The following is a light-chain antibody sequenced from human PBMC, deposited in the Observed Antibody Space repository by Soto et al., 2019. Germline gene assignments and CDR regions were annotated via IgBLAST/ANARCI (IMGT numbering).Light chain of an antibody. CDR3: QQYYSNPIT. J-gene: IGKJ5*01. CDR1: QSVLYSSNNKNY. Sequence: DIVMTQYPDSLAVSLGERATINCKSSQSVLYSSNNKNYLAWYQQKPGQPPKLLIYWASTRESGVPDRFSGSGSGTDVTLTISSLQAEDVALYYCQQYYSNPITFGQGTRLEIK. CDR2: WAS. V-gene: IGKV4-1*01.